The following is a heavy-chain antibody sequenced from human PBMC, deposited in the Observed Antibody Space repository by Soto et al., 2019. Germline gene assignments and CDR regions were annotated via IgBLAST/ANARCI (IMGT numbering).Heavy chain of an antibody. CDR3: ARGPDPTYSDY. J-gene: IGHJ4*02. CDR1: GYTFTNYG. Sequence: QVQVVQSGAEVKKPGASVKVSCKASGYTFTNYGISWVRQAPGQGLEWMGWINVYNGNTNYAQKLQGRVIMTTDTSTSTAYMEWKSLRSDDTAVYYCARGPDPTYSDYWGQGTLVTVSS. V-gene: IGHV1-18*01. CDR2: INVYNGNT.